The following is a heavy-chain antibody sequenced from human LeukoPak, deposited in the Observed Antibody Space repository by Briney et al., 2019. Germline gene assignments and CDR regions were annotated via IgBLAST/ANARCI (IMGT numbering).Heavy chain of an antibody. J-gene: IGHJ4*02. D-gene: IGHD2-2*01. CDR1: GFAFRDTG. Sequence: GRTPGHSRATSGFAFRDTGMHWFRRAPGKGMEWVAIIWYDGSEQYYADSVKGRFTISRDNSKNTVFLQLSSLRADDSAMYYCAKDWGTSGDRSSYGFLDHWGQGTLVTVSS. V-gene: IGHV3-33*06. CDR3: AKDWGTSGDRSSYGFLDH. CDR2: IWYDGSEQ.